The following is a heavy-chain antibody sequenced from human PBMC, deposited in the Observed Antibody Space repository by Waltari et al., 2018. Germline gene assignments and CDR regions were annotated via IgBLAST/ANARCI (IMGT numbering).Heavy chain of an antibody. CDR1: GGSISSSNYY. J-gene: IGHJ4*02. Sequence: QLQLQESGPGLVKPSETLSLTCTVSGGSISSSNYYWVWIRQPPGKGLEWIGSFFYSGNTYYNPSLKSRVTISVDTSKNQFSLGLTSVTAADTAVYYCARFPYHYHNSGYYYGDDSWGQGTLVTVSS. D-gene: IGHD3-22*01. CDR3: ARFPYHYHNSGYYYGDDS. CDR2: FFYSGNT. V-gene: IGHV4-39*01.